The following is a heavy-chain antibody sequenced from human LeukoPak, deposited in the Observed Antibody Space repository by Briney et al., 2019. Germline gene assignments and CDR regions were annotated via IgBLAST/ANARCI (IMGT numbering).Heavy chain of an antibody. CDR3: ARSHDSTTWYFDL. D-gene: IGHD3-22*01. CDR1: GGTFSSYA. Sequence: ASVKVSCKASGGTFSSYAISWVRQAPGQGLEWMGRIIPILGIANYAQKFQGRVTITADKSTSTAYMELSSLRSEDTAVYYCARSHDSTTWYFDLWGRGTLVTVSS. J-gene: IGHJ2*01. CDR2: IIPILGIA. V-gene: IGHV1-69*04.